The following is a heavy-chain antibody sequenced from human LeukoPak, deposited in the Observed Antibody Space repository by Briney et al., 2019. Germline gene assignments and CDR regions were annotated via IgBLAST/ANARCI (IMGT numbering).Heavy chain of an antibody. CDR2: INHSGST. CDR1: GGSFSGYY. V-gene: IGHV4-34*01. CDR3: ARVQHTQWLVRGIDY. J-gene: IGHJ4*02. D-gene: IGHD6-19*01. Sequence: SETLSLTCAVYGGSFSGYYWSRIRQPPGKGLEWIGEINHSGSTNYNPSLKSRVTISVDTSKNQFSLKLSSVTAADTAVYYCARVQHTQWLVRGIDYWGQGTLVTVSS.